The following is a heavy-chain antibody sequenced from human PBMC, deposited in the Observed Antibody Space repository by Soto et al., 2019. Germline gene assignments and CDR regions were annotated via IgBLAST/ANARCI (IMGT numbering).Heavy chain of an antibody. Sequence: QVQLVESGGGVVQPGRSLRLSCAASGFTFSSYGMHWVRQAPGKGLEWVAVISYDGSNKYYADSVKGRFTISRDNSKNTLYLQMNSLRAEDSAVYYCAKDPAVKIWFGEFFDYWGQGTLVTVSS. CDR1: GFTFSSYG. J-gene: IGHJ4*02. V-gene: IGHV3-30*18. D-gene: IGHD3-10*01. CDR2: ISYDGSNK. CDR3: AKDPAVKIWFGEFFDY.